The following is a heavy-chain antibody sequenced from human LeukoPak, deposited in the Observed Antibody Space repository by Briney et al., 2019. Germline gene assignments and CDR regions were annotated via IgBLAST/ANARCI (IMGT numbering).Heavy chain of an antibody. V-gene: IGHV3-23*01. D-gene: IGHD3-10*01. CDR3: TKDFRGSGYFFDY. J-gene: IGHJ4*02. CDR1: GFTFNNHA. CDR2: ISGSGDNT. Sequence: GGSLRLSCVVSGFTFNNHAMSWVRQAPGKGLEWVSAISGSGDNTFYAGSVRGRFTISRDNSKNTLYLQMDSLRAEDTAIYYCTKDFRGSGYFFDYWGQGTPVTVSS.